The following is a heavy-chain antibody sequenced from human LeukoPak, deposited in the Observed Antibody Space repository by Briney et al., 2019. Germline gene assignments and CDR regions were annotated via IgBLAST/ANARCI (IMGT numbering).Heavy chain of an antibody. CDR1: GFFFSDPY. J-gene: IGHJ4*02. V-gene: IGHV3-72*01. D-gene: IGHD1-26*01. CDR3: ARSRLGALDY. Sequence: GGSLRLTCAASGFFFSDPYMEWVRQAPGKGLEWVGRIKNKAKSYTTEYAASVKGRFTISRDDSKNSLYLQMDSLKTEDTAVYFCARSRLGALDYWGQGTLVTVSS. CDR2: IKNKAKSYTT.